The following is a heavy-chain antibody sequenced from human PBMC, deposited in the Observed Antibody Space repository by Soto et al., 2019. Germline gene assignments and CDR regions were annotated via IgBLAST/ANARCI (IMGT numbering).Heavy chain of an antibody. Sequence: SETLSLTCAVSGGSISSGGYSWSWIRQPPGKGLEWIGYIYHSGSTYYNPSLKSRVTISVDRSKSQFSLKLSSVTAADTAVYYCARVDVYSGYYPNWLDPWGQGTLVTVYS. V-gene: IGHV4-30-2*01. CDR1: GGSISSGGYS. J-gene: IGHJ5*02. CDR3: ARVDVYSGYYPNWLDP. CDR2: IYHSGST. D-gene: IGHD3-22*01.